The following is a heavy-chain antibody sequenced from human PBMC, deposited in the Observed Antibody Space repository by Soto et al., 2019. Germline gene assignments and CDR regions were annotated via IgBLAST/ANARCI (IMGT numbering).Heavy chain of an antibody. CDR1: GFTFSSYG. J-gene: IGHJ5*02. CDR2: IPYDGSNK. CDR3: AKDSSATSSWFDP. D-gene: IGHD1-26*01. V-gene: IGHV3-30*18. Sequence: PGGSLRLSCAASGFTFSSYGMHWVRQAPGKGLEWVAVIPYDGSNKYYADSVKGRFTISRDNSKNTLYLQMNSLRAEDTAVYYCAKDSSATSSWFDPWGQGTLVTVSS.